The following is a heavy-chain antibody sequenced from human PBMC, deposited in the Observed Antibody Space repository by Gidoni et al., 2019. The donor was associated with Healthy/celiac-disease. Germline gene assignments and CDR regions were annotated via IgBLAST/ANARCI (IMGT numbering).Heavy chain of an antibody. V-gene: IGHV1-2*02. CDR3: ARVRIAARPGYYYGMDV. D-gene: IGHD6-6*01. Sequence: QVQLVQSGAEVKKPGASVKVSCKASGYTFTGYYMHWVRQAPGQGLEWMGWINPNSGGTNYAQKFQGRVTMTRDTSISTAYMELSRLRSDDTAVYYCARVRIAARPGYYYGMDVWGQGTTVTVSS. CDR1: GYTFTGYY. J-gene: IGHJ6*02. CDR2: INPNSGGT.